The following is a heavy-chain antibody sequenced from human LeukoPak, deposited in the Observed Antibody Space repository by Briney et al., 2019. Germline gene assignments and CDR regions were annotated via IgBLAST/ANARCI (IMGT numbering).Heavy chain of an antibody. CDR1: GGTFSSYA. V-gene: IGHV1-69*05. J-gene: IGHJ6*03. D-gene: IGHD4-23*01. CDR3: ARDFWEVTLVHGGHYYYYYYMDV. Sequence: GSSVKVSCKASGGTFSSYAISWVRQAPGQGLEWMGGIIPIFGTANYAQKFQGRVTITTDESTSTAYMELSSLRSEDTAVYYCARDFWEVTLVHGGHYYYYYYMDVWGKGTTVTVSS. CDR2: IIPIFGTA.